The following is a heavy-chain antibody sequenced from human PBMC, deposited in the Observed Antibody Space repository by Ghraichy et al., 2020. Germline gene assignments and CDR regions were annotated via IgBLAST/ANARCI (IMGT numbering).Heavy chain of an antibody. V-gene: IGHV3-53*01. CDR2: IYSGGST. CDR3: AGDRYYGSGSSHLGRYYYYSMDV. J-gene: IGHJ6*04. Sequence: GGSLRLSCAASGFTFSSNYMNWVRQAPGKGLEWVSAIYSGGSTYYADTVKGRFTISRDNSTNTLYLQMNNLTSEDTAVYYCAGDRYYGSGSSHLGRYYYYSMDVWGKRTTFIVSP. D-gene: IGHD3-10*01. CDR1: GFTFSSNY.